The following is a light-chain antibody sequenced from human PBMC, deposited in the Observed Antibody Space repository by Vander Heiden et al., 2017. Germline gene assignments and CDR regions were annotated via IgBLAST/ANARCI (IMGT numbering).Light chain of an antibody. CDR2: DAS. J-gene: IGKJ4*01. Sequence: DIQMTQSPSSLSASVGDRVTITCRASQDISNYLNWYQQKPGKAPKLLIYDASNLETGVPSRFSGSGSGTDFTFTISSLQPEDIATYYCQQYDNRPTFGGGTKVEIK. V-gene: IGKV1-33*01. CDR1: QDISNY. CDR3: QQYDNRPT.